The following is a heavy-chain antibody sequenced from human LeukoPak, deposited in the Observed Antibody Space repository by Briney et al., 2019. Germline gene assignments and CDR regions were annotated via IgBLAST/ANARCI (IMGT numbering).Heavy chain of an antibody. CDR2: INAGNGNT. CDR3: AREGYSYGTYYDSSGYLDY. CDR1: GYTFSGYY. J-gene: IGHJ4*02. V-gene: IGHV1-3*03. Sequence: GASVKVSCKASGYTFSGYYMHWVRQAPGQRLEWMGWINAGNGNTKYSQEFQGRVTITRDTSASTAYMELSSLRSEDMAVYCCAREGYSYGTYYDSSGYLDYWGQGTLVTVSS. D-gene: IGHD3-22*01.